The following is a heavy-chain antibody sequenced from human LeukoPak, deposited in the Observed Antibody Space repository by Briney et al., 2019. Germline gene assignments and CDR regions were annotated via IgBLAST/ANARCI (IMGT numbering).Heavy chain of an antibody. CDR1: GLTFSAYS. Sequence: GSLRLSCTVSGLTFSAYSLIWVRQAPQKGLEWIGEINHSGSTNYNPSLKSRVTISVDTSKNQFSLKLSSVTAADTAVYYCARAPRFRVVVTKSYFDYWGQGTLVTVSS. J-gene: IGHJ4*02. D-gene: IGHD3-22*01. V-gene: IGHV4-34*01. CDR2: INHSGST. CDR3: ARAPRFRVVVTKSYFDY.